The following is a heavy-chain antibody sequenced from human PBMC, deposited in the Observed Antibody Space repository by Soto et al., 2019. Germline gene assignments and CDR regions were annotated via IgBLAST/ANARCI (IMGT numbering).Heavy chain of an antibody. V-gene: IGHV3-21*01. J-gene: IGHJ3*02. CDR2: ISSSKNYI. Sequence: GGSMRLSCVASGFTFSDYSMNWVRQAPGKGLEWVSSISSSKNYISYADSLEGRFSISRDNTQNSLYLQMNSLRVEDTAVYYCARRRGPERDCSVGSGYSRRDAFDIWGQGSMVTVSS. CDR1: GFTFSDYS. CDR3: ARRRGPERDCSVGSGYSRRDAFDI. D-gene: IGHD2-15*01.